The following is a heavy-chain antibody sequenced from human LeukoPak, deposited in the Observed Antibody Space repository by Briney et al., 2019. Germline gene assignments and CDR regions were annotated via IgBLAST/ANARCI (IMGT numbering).Heavy chain of an antibody. CDR2: ISSGSTDT. Sequence: GGSLRLSCTASGFTFSSYSMNWVRQAPGKGLEWVSSISSGSTDTYYADSVKGRFTISRDNAKNSLYLQMNSLRAEDTAVYSCARTSEGSTAATGTPFDSWGQGILVTVSS. CDR3: ARTSEGSTAATGTPFDS. J-gene: IGHJ4*02. D-gene: IGHD6-13*01. CDR1: GFTFSSYS. V-gene: IGHV3-21*01.